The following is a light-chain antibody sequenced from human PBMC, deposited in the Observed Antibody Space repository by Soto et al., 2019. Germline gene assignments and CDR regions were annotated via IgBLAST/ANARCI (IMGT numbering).Light chain of an antibody. V-gene: IGLV2-14*01. CDR3: SSYTSTNSWV. CDR1: SSDDGGYNY. Sequence: QSALTQSASVSGSPGQSITISCTGTSSDDGGYNYVSWYQQHPGKAPKLIIYDVSNRPSGVSTRFSGSKSGNTASQTISGLQAEDEADYSCSSYTSTNSWVFGGGTKVTVL. J-gene: IGLJ3*02. CDR2: DVS.